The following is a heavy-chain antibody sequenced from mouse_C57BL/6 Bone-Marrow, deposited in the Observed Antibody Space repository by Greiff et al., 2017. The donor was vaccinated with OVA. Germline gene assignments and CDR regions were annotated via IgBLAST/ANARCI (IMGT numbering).Heavy chain of an antibody. V-gene: IGHV1-82*01. CDR2: IYPGDGDT. Sequence: QVQLQQSGPELVKPGASVKISCKASGYAFSSSWMNWVKQRHGKGLEWIGRIYPGDGDTNYNGTFKGKATLTADKPSSTAYMQLSGLTSEDSAVYFCAKNDYWGQGTTLTVSS. CDR3: AKNDY. CDR1: GYAFSSSW. J-gene: IGHJ2*01.